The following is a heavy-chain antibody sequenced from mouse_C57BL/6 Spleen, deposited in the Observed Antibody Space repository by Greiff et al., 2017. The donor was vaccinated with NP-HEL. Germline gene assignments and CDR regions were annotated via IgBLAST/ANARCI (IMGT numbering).Heavy chain of an antibody. CDR1: GYAFSSSW. J-gene: IGHJ3*01. V-gene: IGHV1-82*01. D-gene: IGHD1-1*02. Sequence: QVQLKQSGPELVKPGASVKISCKASGYAFSSSWMNWVKQRPGKGLEWIGRIYPGDGDTNYNGKFKGKATLTADKSSSTAYMQLSSLTSEDSAVYFCAREEDGGTPWFAYWGQGTLVTVSA. CDR3: AREEDGGTPWFAY. CDR2: IYPGDGDT.